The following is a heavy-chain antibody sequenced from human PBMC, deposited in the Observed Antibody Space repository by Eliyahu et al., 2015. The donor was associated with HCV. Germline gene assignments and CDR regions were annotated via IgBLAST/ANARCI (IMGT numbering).Heavy chain of an antibody. V-gene: IGHV3-64D*09. Sequence: VQLVESGXGLVQPGXSLRLXCSXSGFTFXSXXMHWVRQAPGKGLEYVSAISSNGGSTYYADSVKGRFTISRDNSKNTLYLQMSSLRAEDTAVYYCVKDSEGFAYYYGMDVWGQGTTVTVSS. CDR1: GFTFXSXX. J-gene: IGHJ6*02. D-gene: IGHD3-16*01. CDR2: ISSNGGST. CDR3: VKDSEGFAYYYGMDV.